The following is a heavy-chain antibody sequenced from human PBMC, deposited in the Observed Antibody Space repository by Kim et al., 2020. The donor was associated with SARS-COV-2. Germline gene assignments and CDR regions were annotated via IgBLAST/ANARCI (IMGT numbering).Heavy chain of an antibody. Sequence: LSLTCAASGFTFSNTWMTWVRQAPGKGLEWVGRIKNEAQGATTDYAAPVKGRFTISRDDSKNTLYLQMNSLKIEDTAVYYCTKDATPTLSNYFDYWGQGTLVTVSS. CDR2: IKNEAQGATT. CDR3: TKDATPTLSNYFDY. CDR1: GFTFSNTW. V-gene: IGHV3-15*01. D-gene: IGHD2-15*01. J-gene: IGHJ4*02.